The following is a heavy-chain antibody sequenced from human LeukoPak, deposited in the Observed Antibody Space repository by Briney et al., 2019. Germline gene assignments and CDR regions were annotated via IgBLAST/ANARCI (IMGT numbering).Heavy chain of an antibody. V-gene: IGHV1-2*02. Sequence: GASVKVSCKASGYTFTGYYMHWVRQAPGQGLEWMGWINPNNGGTNYAQKFQGRVTMTRDTSISTAYMELSRLTSDDTAVYYCAREDLSGTTFGSTLDIWGQGTMVTVSS. J-gene: IGHJ3*02. CDR1: GYTFTGYY. D-gene: IGHD1-20*01. CDR3: AREDLSGTTFGSTLDI. CDR2: INPNNGGT.